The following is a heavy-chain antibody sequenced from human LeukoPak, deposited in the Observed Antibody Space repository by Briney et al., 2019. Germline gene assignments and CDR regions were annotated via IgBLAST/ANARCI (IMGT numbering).Heavy chain of an antibody. CDR3: ARGLWFGELFS. Sequence: PSETLSLTCAVYGGSFSGYYWSWIRQPPGKGLEWIGEINHSGSTNYNPSLKSRVTISVDTSKNQSSLKLSSVTAADTAVYYCARGLWFGELFSWGQGTLVTVSS. V-gene: IGHV4-34*01. J-gene: IGHJ4*02. CDR1: GGSFSGYY. CDR2: INHSGST. D-gene: IGHD3-10*01.